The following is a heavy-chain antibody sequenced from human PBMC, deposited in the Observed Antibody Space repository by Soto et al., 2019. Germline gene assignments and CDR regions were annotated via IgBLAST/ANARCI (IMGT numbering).Heavy chain of an antibody. CDR2: FSAGGRA. D-gene: IGHD4-17*01. CDR3: AKESMPEHYGDTLFDH. Sequence: EVQLLESGGGLVQPGGSLRLSCEASGFSFSSYALSWVRQAPGKGLEWVSTFSAGGRAYYADSVKGRFTTAKDFSKNTLHLQTNSLRAEDTALYYCAKESMPEHYGDTLFDHWGQGTRVTVSS. CDR1: GFSFSSYA. J-gene: IGHJ4*02. V-gene: IGHV3-23*01.